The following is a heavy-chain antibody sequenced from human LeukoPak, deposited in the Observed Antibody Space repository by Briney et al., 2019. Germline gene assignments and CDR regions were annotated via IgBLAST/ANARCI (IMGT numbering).Heavy chain of an antibody. V-gene: IGHV3-23*01. J-gene: IGHJ5*02. CDR1: GFTFSSYA. CDR3: VKSGSSSWDPNWFDP. D-gene: IGHD6-13*01. CDR2: ISGSGGST. Sequence: GGSLRLSCAASGFTFSSYAMSWVRQAPGKGLEWVSAISGSGGSTYYADSVKGRFTISRDNSKNTLYLQMNSLRAEDTAVYYCVKSGSSSWDPNWFDPWGQGTLVTVSS.